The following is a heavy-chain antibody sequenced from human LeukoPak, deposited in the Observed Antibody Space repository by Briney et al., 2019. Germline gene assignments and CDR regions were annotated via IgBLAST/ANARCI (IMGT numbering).Heavy chain of an antibody. CDR1: GVSISSSSYY. V-gene: IGHV4-39*01. CDR2: IYYSGST. Sequence: SETLSLTCTVSGVSISSSSYYWGWIRQPPGKGLEWIGSIYYSGSTYYNPSLKSRVTISVDTSKNQFSLKLSSVTAADTAVYYCASVGQWLDLDYWGQGTLVTVSS. J-gene: IGHJ4*02. CDR3: ASVGQWLDLDY. D-gene: IGHD6-19*01.